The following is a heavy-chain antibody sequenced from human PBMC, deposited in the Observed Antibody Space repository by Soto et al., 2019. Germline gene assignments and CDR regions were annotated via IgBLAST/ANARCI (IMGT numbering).Heavy chain of an antibody. CDR2: IFHGGST. V-gene: IGHV4-30-2*01. D-gene: IGHD2-2*01. CDR3: ARGRVVVPAAVMFNCLDP. J-gene: IGHJ5*02. CDR1: GAPITWGDYS. Sequence: KPSETLSLTCAIPGAPITWGDYSWNWIRQPPGKGLEWIGYIFHGGSTYYNPSLRSRVTISVDRSRTQFSLKMSSVTAADTAVYYCARGRVVVPAAVMFNCLDPWGQGALVTVSS.